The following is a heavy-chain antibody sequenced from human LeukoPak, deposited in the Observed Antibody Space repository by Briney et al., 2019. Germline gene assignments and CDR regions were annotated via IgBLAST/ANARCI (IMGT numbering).Heavy chain of an antibody. Sequence: PSETLSLTCTVSGGSISSGGYYWSWIRQHPGKGLEWIGYIYYSGSTYYNPSLKSRVTISVDTSKNQFSLKLSSVTAADTAVYYCARDRRWPQTIFDYWGQGTLVTGSS. J-gene: IGHJ4*02. D-gene: IGHD4-23*01. V-gene: IGHV4-31*03. CDR3: ARDRRWPQTIFDY. CDR2: IYYSGST. CDR1: GGSISSGGYY.